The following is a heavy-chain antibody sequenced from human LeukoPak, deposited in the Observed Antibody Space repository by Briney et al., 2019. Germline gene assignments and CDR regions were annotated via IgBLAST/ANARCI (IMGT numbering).Heavy chain of an antibody. V-gene: IGHV3-48*02. D-gene: IGHD2-15*01. J-gene: IGHJ4*02. Sequence: GESLTLSCAGSGFNFNAYAMNWVRQAPGKGLEWISYISSGSSTIYYPDSVRGRFSISRDNAENTVYLEMNSPGDEDTAVYYCARVGGWQLPKFDYWGRGTLVTVSS. CDR3: ARVGGWQLPKFDY. CDR1: GFNFNAYA. CDR2: ISSGSSTI.